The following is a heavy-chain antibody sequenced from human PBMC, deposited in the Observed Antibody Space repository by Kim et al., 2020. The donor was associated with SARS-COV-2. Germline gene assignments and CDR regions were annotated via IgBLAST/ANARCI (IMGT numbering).Heavy chain of an antibody. J-gene: IGHJ6*02. CDR3: AKDIEPSGSYGYYYYGMDV. CDR1: GFTFDDYA. Sequence: GGSLRLSCAASGFTFDDYAMHWVRQAPGKGLEWVSLISWDGGSTYYADSVKGRFTISRDNSKNSLYLQMNSLRAEDTALYYCAKDIEPSGSYGYYYYGMDVWGQGATVTVSS. V-gene: IGHV3-43D*03. CDR2: ISWDGGST. D-gene: IGHD1-26*01.